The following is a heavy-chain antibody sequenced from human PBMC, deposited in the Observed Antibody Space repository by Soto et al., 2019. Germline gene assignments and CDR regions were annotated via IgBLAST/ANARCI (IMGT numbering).Heavy chain of an antibody. CDR3: ARGIGIVVVPAAPEFDY. V-gene: IGHV4-31*03. Sequence: SETLSLTCTVSGGSISSGGYYWSWIRQHPGKGLEWIGYIYYSGSTYYNPSLKSRVTISVDTSKNQFSLKLSSVTAADTAVYYCARGIGIVVVPAAPEFDYWGQGTLVTVSS. J-gene: IGHJ4*02. CDR1: GGSISSGGYY. CDR2: IYYSGST. D-gene: IGHD2-2*01.